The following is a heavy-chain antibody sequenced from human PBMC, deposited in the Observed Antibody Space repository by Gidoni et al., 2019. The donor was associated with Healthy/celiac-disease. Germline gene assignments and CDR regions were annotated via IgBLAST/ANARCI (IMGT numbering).Heavy chain of an antibody. J-gene: IGHJ6*02. V-gene: IGHV1-69*12. Sequence: QVQLVQSGAEVKKPGSSVKVSCKASGRTFSSYATSWVRQAPGQGLEWMGGLIPIFGTANYAQKFQGRVTITADESTSTAYMELSSLRSEDTAVYYCARAKQLAGKRYYYYGMDVWGQGTTVTVSS. D-gene: IGHD6-6*01. CDR3: ARAKQLAGKRYYYYGMDV. CDR2: LIPIFGTA. CDR1: GRTFSSYA.